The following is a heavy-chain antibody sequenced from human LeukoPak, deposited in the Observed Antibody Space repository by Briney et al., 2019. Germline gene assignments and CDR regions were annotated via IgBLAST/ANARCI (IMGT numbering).Heavy chain of an antibody. CDR2: IHYSRST. CDR1: GGSVISNYFF. V-gene: IGHV4-39*01. J-gene: IGHJ2*01. D-gene: IGHD1-14*01. Sequence: PGTLLLTCTVAGGSVISNYFFCGCSRHPPGKRLEWTGSIHYSRSTSYTASLKGRFTISLDTSKNQVSLKMSTLTAADTALYFWAAPLTRPDRYFGLGGRGTLVTVSS. CDR3: AAPLTRPDRYFGL.